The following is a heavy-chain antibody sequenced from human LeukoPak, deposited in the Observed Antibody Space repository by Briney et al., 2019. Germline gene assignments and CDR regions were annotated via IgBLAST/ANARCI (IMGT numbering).Heavy chain of an antibody. CDR1: GYTFTSYD. V-gene: IGHV1-8*01. D-gene: IGHD3-9*01. CDR3: ARAPSWYYDILTGYKFTDY. J-gene: IGHJ4*02. Sequence: GASVKVSCKASGYTFTSYDINWVRQATGQGLEWMGWMNPNSGNTGYAQKFQGRVTMTRNTSISTAYMELSSLRSEDTAVYYCARAPSWYYDILTGYKFTDYWGQGTLVTVSS. CDR2: MNPNSGNT.